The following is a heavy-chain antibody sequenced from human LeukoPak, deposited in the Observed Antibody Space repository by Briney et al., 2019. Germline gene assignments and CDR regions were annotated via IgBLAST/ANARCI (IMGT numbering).Heavy chain of an antibody. Sequence: GGSLRLSCAASGFTFSSYGMHWVRQAPGKGLEWVAVIWYDGSNEYYADSVKGRFTISRDNSKNTLYLQMNSLRAEDTAVYYCARDVWFGELVYFDYWGQGTLVTVSS. CDR2: IWYDGSNE. J-gene: IGHJ4*02. V-gene: IGHV3-33*01. CDR3: ARDVWFGELVYFDY. D-gene: IGHD3-10*01. CDR1: GFTFSSYG.